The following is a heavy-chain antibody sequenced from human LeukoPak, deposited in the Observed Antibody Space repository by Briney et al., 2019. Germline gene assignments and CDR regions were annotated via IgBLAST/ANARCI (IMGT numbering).Heavy chain of an antibody. CDR1: GYTFTSYY. Sequence: ASVKVSCKASGYTFTSYYIHWVRQAPGQGLECMGIINPSGDRTTYAQKFQGRVTMTRDTSTSTVYMELSSLRSEDTAVYYCARDLSPVGSGGSCPDYWGQGSLVTVSS. V-gene: IGHV1-46*01. CDR2: INPSGDRT. CDR3: ARDLSPVGSGGSCPDY. J-gene: IGHJ4*02. D-gene: IGHD2-15*01.